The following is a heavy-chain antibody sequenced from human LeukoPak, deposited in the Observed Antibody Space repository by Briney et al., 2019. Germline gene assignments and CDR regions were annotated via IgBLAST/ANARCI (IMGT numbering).Heavy chain of an antibody. CDR2: IHSNGYT. J-gene: IGHJ5*02. CDR3: TKREGPMSGSYDYFDP. Sequence: SQTLSLTCTVSGGSLSSGGYYWSWIRQPPGQGLEWITYIHSNGYTNYNPSLKSRVTISVDTSKNQFSLKVTSVTAADTAMYYCTKREGPMSGSYDYFDPWGQGTLVTVS. V-gene: IGHV4-61*09. D-gene: IGHD1-26*01. CDR1: GGSLSSGGYY.